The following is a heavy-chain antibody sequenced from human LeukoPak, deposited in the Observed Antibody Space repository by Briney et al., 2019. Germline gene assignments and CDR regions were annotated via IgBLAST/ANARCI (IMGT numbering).Heavy chain of an antibody. CDR3: ARDKLRGVDP. Sequence: SETLSLTCTVSGGSISSGGYYWSWIRQHPGKGLEWIGYIYYSGSTYYNPSLKSRVTISVDTSKNQFSLQLSSVTAADTAVYYCARDKLRGVDPWGQGTLVTVSS. CDR1: GGSISSGGYY. D-gene: IGHD1-26*01. V-gene: IGHV4-31*03. J-gene: IGHJ5*02. CDR2: IYYSGST.